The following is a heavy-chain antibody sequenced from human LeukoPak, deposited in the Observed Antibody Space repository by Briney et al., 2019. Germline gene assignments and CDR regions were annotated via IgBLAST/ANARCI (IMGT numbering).Heavy chain of an antibody. D-gene: IGHD2-2*01. V-gene: IGHV1-2*02. CDR1: GYTFTGYY. CDR3: ARGWIGRQYCSSTSCRHIFAY. CDR2: INPNSGCT. J-gene: IGHJ4*02. Sequence: ASVKVSCTASGYTFTGYYMHWVRQAPGQGLEWMGWINPNSGCTNYAQKFQGRVTMTRDTSISTAYMELSRLRSDDTAVYYCARGWIGRQYCSSTSCRHIFAYWGQGTLVTVSS.